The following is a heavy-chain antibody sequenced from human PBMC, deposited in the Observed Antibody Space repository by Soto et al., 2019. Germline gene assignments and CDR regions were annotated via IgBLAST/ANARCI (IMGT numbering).Heavy chain of an antibody. CDR3: ARDNAASSSWSYYYYGTDV. V-gene: IGHV1-18*01. D-gene: IGHD6-13*01. J-gene: IGHJ6*04. CDR2: ISAYNGNT. Sequence: ASVKVSCKASGYTFTSYGISWVRQAPGQGLEWMGWISAYNGNTNYAQKLQGRVTMTTDTSTSTAYMELRSLRSDDTAVYYCARDNAASSSWSYYYYGTDVWGKGTTVTVSS. CDR1: GYTFTSYG.